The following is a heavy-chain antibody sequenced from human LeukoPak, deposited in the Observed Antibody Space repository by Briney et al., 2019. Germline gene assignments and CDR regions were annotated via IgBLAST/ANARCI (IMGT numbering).Heavy chain of an antibody. D-gene: IGHD3-10*01. CDR3: ARELFSSGSCPDG. CDR2: IWSDGSNK. CDR1: GFTFSYYA. J-gene: IGHJ4*02. Sequence: GGSLRLSCSASGFTFSYYAIHWVRQAPGKGLEWVALIWSDGSNKYYADSVKGRITISRNNSKNTVYLQMNSLRAEDTAVYYCARELFSSGSCPDGWGQGTLVTVSS. V-gene: IGHV3-33*01.